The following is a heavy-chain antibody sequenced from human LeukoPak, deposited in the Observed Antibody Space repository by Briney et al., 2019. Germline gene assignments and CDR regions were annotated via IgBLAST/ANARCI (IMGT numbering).Heavy chain of an antibody. V-gene: IGHV3-66*01. J-gene: IGHJ4*02. CDR1: GFTFSTYT. CDR3: ARDSSSYYFDY. D-gene: IGHD6-6*01. CDR2: IYTGGTT. Sequence: GGSLRLSCAPSGFTFSTYTMNWVRQAPGKGLEWVSIIYTGGTTHYADSLKDRFTISRDDSINTLYLQMNSLRAEDTAVYYCARDSSSYYFDYWGQGTLVTVSS.